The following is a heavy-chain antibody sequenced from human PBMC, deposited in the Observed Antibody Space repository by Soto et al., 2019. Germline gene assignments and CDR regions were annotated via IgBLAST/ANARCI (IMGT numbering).Heavy chain of an antibody. V-gene: IGHV1-3*01. CDR1: EYTFANYP. CDR3: ARERYQVLSDGMDV. Sequence: ASVKVSCKASEYTFANYPMHWVRQAPGQRLEWMGWINAGNGNTMYAQKFQGRVTLTWDTSINTAYMELSSLRPDDTAMYYCARERYQVLSDGMDVWGQGTSVTVSS. J-gene: IGHJ6*02. CDR2: INAGNGNT. D-gene: IGHD3-16*01.